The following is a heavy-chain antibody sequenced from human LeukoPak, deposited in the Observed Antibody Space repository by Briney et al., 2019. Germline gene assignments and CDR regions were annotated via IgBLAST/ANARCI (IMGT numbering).Heavy chain of an antibody. CDR3: ARAYSSSWYLNWFDP. CDR1: GYSISSGYY. D-gene: IGHD6-13*01. CDR2: IYHSGST. J-gene: IGHJ5*02. V-gene: IGHV4-38-2*02. Sequence: SETLSLTCTVSGYSISSGYYWGWIRQPPGKGLEWIGNIYHSGSTYYNPSLKSRVTISVDTSENQFSPKLNSMIAADTAVYYCARAYSSSWYLNWFDPWGQGTLVTVSS.